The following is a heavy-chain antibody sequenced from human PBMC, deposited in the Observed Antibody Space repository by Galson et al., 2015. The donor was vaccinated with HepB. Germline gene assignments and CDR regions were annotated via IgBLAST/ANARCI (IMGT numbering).Heavy chain of an antibody. CDR2: IYTSGST. V-gene: IGHV4-4*07. J-gene: IGHJ4*02. D-gene: IGHD3-3*01. CDR1: GGSISGYY. CDR3: ARDGGLRVDY. Sequence: ETLSLTCTFSGGSISGYYWSWIRQPAGKGLEWIGRIYTSGSTNYNPSLKSRVTMSLDTSKNQFSLKLSSVTAADTAVYFCARDGGLRVDYWGQGTLVTVSS.